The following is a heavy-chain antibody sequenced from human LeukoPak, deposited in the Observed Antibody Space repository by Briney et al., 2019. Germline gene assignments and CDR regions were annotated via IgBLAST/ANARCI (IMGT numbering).Heavy chain of an antibody. V-gene: IGHV5-10-1*01. Sequence: GESLRIPCKGSGYSFTSYWISWVRQMPGKGLEWMGRIDPSDSYTNYSPSFQGHVTISADKSISTAYLQWSSLKASDTAMYYCASLWFGELPSYYFDYWGQGTLVTVSS. CDR1: GYSFTSYW. CDR3: ASLWFGELPSYYFDY. D-gene: IGHD3-10*01. CDR2: IDPSDSYT. J-gene: IGHJ4*02.